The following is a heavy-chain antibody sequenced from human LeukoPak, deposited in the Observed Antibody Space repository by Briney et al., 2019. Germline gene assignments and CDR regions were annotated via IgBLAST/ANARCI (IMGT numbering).Heavy chain of an antibody. Sequence: PSETLSLTCSVSGGSISSHYWSWIRQPPGKGLEWIGYIYHRGSTNYKSSLKSRVTISIDTSKTQFSLNLSSVTAADTAVCYCARLEDGYNYWEKYFASWGRGTLVTGSS. CDR3: ARLEDGYNYWEKYFAS. V-gene: IGHV4-59*08. D-gene: IGHD5-24*01. J-gene: IGHJ4*02. CDR2: IYHRGST. CDR1: GGSISSHY.